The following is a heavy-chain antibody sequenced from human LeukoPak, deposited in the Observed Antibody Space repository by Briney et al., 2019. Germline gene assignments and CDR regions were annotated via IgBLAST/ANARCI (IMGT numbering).Heavy chain of an antibody. CDR1: GFTFSSYE. D-gene: IGHD4-17*01. Sequence: PGGSLRLSCAASGFTFSSYEMNWVRQAPGKGLEWVSYISSSGSTIYYADSVKGRFTISRDNAKNSLYLQMNSLRAEDTAVYYCASPDYAGAFDIWGQGTMVTVSS. CDR3: ASPDYAGAFDI. CDR2: ISSSGSTI. J-gene: IGHJ3*02. V-gene: IGHV3-48*03.